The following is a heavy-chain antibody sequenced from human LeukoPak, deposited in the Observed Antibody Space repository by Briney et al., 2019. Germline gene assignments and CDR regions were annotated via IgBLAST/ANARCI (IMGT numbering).Heavy chain of an antibody. J-gene: IGHJ4*02. CDR2: IYHSGST. CDR1: GGSFSGYY. D-gene: IGHD5-12*01. V-gene: IGHV4-34*01. Sequence: SETLSLTCAVYGGSFSGYYWSWIRQPPGKGLEWIGYIYHSGSTYYNPSLKSRVTISVDRSKNQFSLKLSSVTAADTAVYYCARGSHHSGYDTFDYWGQGTLVTVSS. CDR3: ARGSHHSGYDTFDY.